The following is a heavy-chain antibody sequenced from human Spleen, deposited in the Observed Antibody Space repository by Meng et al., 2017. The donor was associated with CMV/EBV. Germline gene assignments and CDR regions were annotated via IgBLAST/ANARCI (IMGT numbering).Heavy chain of an antibody. V-gene: IGHV3-21*01. D-gene: IGHD2-2*01. J-gene: IGHJ6*02. Sequence: GESLKISCAASGFIFSSYDMTWVRQAPGKGLEWVSSITSGSGSIYYADSVNGRFTVSRDIARNSLYLQMNTLRAEDTAVYYCAREKECSSTSCQFDLYYYYGMDVWGQGTTVTVSS. CDR2: ITSGSGSI. CDR1: GFIFSSYD. CDR3: AREKECSSTSCQFDLYYYYGMDV.